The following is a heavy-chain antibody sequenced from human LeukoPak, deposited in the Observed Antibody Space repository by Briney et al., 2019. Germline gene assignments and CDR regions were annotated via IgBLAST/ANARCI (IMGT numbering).Heavy chain of an antibody. Sequence: GGSLRLSCAASGFTFSSYAMHWVRQAPGKGLEWVAVISYDGSNKYYADSVKGRFTISRDNSKNTLYLQMNSLRAEDTAVYYCARPVQDIVVVPAAPETVNDAFDIRGQGTMVTVSS. CDR3: ARPVQDIVVVPAAPETVNDAFDI. V-gene: IGHV3-30-3*01. J-gene: IGHJ3*02. D-gene: IGHD2-2*01. CDR1: GFTFSSYA. CDR2: ISYDGSNK.